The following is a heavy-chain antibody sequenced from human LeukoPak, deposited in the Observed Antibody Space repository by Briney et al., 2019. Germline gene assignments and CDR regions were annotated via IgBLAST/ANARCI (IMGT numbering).Heavy chain of an antibody. D-gene: IGHD3/OR15-3a*01. Sequence: GGSLRLSCAASGFTFSSYAMSWVRQAPGKGLEWVAVISFDGSNKYYADSVKGRFTISRDNSQNTLYLQMDSLRPEDTAVYYCARDGTGSFDYWGQGTLVTVSS. CDR2: ISFDGSNK. J-gene: IGHJ4*02. CDR1: GFTFSSYA. CDR3: ARDGTGSFDY. V-gene: IGHV3-30*03.